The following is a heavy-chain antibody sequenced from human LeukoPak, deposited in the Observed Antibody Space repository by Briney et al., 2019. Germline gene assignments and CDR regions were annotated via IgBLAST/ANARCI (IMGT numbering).Heavy chain of an antibody. J-gene: IGHJ3*02. CDR1: GGSISSYY. V-gene: IGHV4-4*07. CDR2: IYTSGST. D-gene: IGHD2-2*02. CDR3: ARDCSSTSCYTFDAFDI. Sequence: SETLSPTCTVSGGSISSYYWSWIRQPAGKGLEWIGRIYTSGSTNYNPSLKSRVTMSVDTSKNQFSLKLSSVTAADTAVYYCARDCSSTSCYTFDAFDIWGQGTMVTVSS.